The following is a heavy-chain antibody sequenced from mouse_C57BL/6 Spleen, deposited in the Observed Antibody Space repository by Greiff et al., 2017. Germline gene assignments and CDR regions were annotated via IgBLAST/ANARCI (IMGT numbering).Heavy chain of an antibody. D-gene: IGHD2-4*01. CDR2: IDPETGGT. CDR1: GYTFTDYE. V-gene: IGHV1-15*01. J-gene: IGHJ4*01. Sequence: QVQLQQSGAELVRPGASVTLSCKASGYTFTDYEMHWVKQTPVHGLEWIGAIDPETGGTAYNQKFKGKAILTADKSSSTAYMELRSLTSEDSAVYYCTRFYDYQGYYAMDYWGQGTSVTVSS. CDR3: TRFYDYQGYYAMDY.